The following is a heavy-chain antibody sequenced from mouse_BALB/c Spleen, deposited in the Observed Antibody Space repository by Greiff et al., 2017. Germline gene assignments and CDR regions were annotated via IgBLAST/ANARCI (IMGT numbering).Heavy chain of an antibody. Sequence: EVQVVESGGGLVKPGGSLKLSCAASGFTFSSYTMSWVRQTPEKRLEWVATISSGGGNTYYPDSVKGRFTISRDNAKNNLYLQMSSLRSEDTALYYCARLYGSYFDYWGQGTTLTVSS. CDR1: GFTFSSYT. V-gene: IGHV5-9*03. CDR2: ISSGGGNT. D-gene: IGHD2-2*01. J-gene: IGHJ2*01. CDR3: ARLYGSYFDY.